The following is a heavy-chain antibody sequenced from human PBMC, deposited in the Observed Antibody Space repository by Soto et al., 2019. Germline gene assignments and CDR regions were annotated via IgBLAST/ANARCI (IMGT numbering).Heavy chain of an antibody. CDR1: GFTFSTYA. J-gene: IGHJ4*02. CDR3: AKRWDTTGSSSAH. CDR2: ISGTGGST. Sequence: EVQLLESGGGLVQPGGSLRLSCAASGFTFSTYAMSWVRQAPGKGLEWVSAISGTGGSTYYADSVKGRFTISRDKSKNTLYLQMNSLRAEDTAVYYCAKRWDTTGSSSAHWGQGTLVTVSS. V-gene: IGHV3-23*01. D-gene: IGHD6-6*01.